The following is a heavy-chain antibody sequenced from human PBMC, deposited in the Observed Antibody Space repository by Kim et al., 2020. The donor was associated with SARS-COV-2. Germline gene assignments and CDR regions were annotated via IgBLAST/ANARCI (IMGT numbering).Heavy chain of an antibody. CDR3: AKDIGGSGVNFDY. D-gene: IGHD3-10*01. Sequence: GGSLRLSCAASGFTFDDYAMHWVRQAPGKGLEWVSGISWNSGSIGYADSVKGRFTISRDNAKNSLYLQMNSLRAEDTALYYCAKDIGGSGVNFDYWGQGTLVTVSS. V-gene: IGHV3-9*01. J-gene: IGHJ4*02. CDR1: GFTFDDYA. CDR2: ISWNSGSI.